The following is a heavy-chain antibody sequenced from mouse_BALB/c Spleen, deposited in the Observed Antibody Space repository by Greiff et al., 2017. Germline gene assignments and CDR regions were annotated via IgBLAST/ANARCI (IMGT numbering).Heavy chain of an antibody. J-gene: IGHJ4*01. D-gene: IGHD2-14*01. Sequence: EVKLMESGGGLVQPGGSMKLSCVASGFTFSNYWMNWVRQSPEKGLEWVAEIRLKSNNYATHYAESVKGRFTISRDDSKSSVYLQMNNLRAEDTGIYYCTRRYRYDGHYYAMDYWGQGTSVTVSS. CDR3: TRRYRYDGHYYAMDY. CDR1: GFTFSNYW. V-gene: IGHV6-6*02. CDR2: IRLKSNNYAT.